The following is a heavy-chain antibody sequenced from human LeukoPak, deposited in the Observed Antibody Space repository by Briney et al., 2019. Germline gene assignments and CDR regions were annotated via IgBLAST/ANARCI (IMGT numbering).Heavy chain of an antibody. CDR3: VRGSSGTAVRGISWAWFDP. CDR1: GFMFNTYW. V-gene: IGHV3-7*05. D-gene: IGHD3-10*01. Sequence: GGSLRLSCAASGFMFNTYWMTWVRQAPGRGLEWVANINQDGSQKYSVDSVKGRFTISRDNAKSSLYLQMNSLRAEDTAVYYCVRGSSGTAVRGISWAWFDPWGQGTLVTVSS. CDR2: INQDGSQK. J-gene: IGHJ5*02.